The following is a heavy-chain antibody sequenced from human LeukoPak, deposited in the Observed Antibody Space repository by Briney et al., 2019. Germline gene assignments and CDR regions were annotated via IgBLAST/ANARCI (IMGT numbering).Heavy chain of an antibody. CDR2: INPSGGST. V-gene: IGHV1-46*01. Sequence: XXVINPSGGSTSYAQKFQGRVTMTRDTSTRTVYMEVNSLRSEDTAVYYCARQGTYSSAIGMGYWGQGTLVTVSS. J-gene: IGHJ4*02. D-gene: IGHD6-19*01. CDR3: ARQGTYSSAIGMGY.